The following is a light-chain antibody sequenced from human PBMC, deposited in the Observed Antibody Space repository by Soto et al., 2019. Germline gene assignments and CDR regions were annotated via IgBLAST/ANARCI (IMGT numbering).Light chain of an antibody. V-gene: IGKV3-11*01. CDR1: QSVSSS. CDR2: GAS. J-gene: IGKJ4*01. Sequence: EIVLTQSPATLSLCPGERATLSCRASQSVSSSLAWYQQKPGQAPRLLIYGASNGAAGIPARFSGTGSGTDFTLTISSLEPDDFAVYYRQQRHNWPLTFGGGTKVDIK. CDR3: QQRHNWPLT.